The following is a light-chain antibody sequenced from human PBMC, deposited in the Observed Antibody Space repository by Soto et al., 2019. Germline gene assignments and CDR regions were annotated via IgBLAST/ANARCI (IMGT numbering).Light chain of an antibody. J-gene: IGKJ1*01. Sequence: DIHMTASPSSVSASVGDRVTSTCQASQDISNYLTWYQQKPGKAPKLLIYDASNLETGVPSRFSGSGSGTDFTFTISSLQPEDIATYYCQQYDNLPITFGQGTKVDIK. CDR3: QQYDNLPIT. CDR2: DAS. CDR1: QDISNY. V-gene: IGKV1-33*01.